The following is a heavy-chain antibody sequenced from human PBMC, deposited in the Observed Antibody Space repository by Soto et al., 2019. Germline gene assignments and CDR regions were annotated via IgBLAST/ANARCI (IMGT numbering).Heavy chain of an antibody. CDR3: ARGEYYDSSGYYPRYLNYYYYGMDV. CDR2: TYYRSKWYN. V-gene: IGHV6-1*01. J-gene: IGHJ6*02. Sequence: SQTLSLTCAISGDSVSSNSAAWNWIRQSPSRGIEWLGRTYYRSKWYNDYAVSVKSRITINPDTSKNQFSLQLNSVTPEDTAVYYCARGEYYDSSGYYPRYLNYYYYGMDVWGQGTTVTAP. CDR1: GDSVSSNSAA. D-gene: IGHD3-22*01.